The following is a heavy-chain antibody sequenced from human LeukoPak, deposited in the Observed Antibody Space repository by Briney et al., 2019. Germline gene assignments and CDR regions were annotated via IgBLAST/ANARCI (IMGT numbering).Heavy chain of an antibody. D-gene: IGHD2-15*01. J-gene: IGHJ4*02. CDR2: ISSSSSSI. CDR3: AKSGLNRFDY. CDR1: GFTFNSYS. Sequence: GGSLRLSCAASGFTFNSYSMNWVRQAPGKGLEWVSSISSSSSSINNADSVNGRFTISRDNTKKSLYLQMNSLRAEDTAVYYCAKSGLNRFDYWGQGTLVTVSS. V-gene: IGHV3-21*04.